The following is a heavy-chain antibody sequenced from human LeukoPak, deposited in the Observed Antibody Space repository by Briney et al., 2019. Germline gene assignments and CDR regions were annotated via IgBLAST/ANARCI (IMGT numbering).Heavy chain of an antibody. CDR3: ATLYCSSTSCYYWFDP. CDR1: GYTLTELS. D-gene: IGHD2-2*01. V-gene: IGHV1-24*01. CDR2: FDPEDGET. Sequence: ASVKVSCKVSGYTLTELSMHWVRQAPGKGLEWMGGFDPEDGETIYAQKFQGRVTMTEDTSTDTAYMELSSLRSEDTAVYYCATLYCSSTSCYYWFDPWGQGTLVTVSS. J-gene: IGHJ5*02.